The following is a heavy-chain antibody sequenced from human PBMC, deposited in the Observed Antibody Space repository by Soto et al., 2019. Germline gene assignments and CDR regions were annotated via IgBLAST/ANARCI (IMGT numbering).Heavy chain of an antibody. V-gene: IGHV1-46*01. CDR1: GYTFTSYY. CDR2: INPSGGST. Sequence: GASVKVSCKASGYTFTSYYMHWVRQAPGQGLEWRGIINPSGGSTSYAQKFQGRVTMTRDTSTSTVYMERSSLRSEDTAVYYCARDIAVAGTRYYYYGMDVWGQGTTVTVS. CDR3: ARDIAVAGTRYYYYGMDV. D-gene: IGHD6-19*01. J-gene: IGHJ6*02.